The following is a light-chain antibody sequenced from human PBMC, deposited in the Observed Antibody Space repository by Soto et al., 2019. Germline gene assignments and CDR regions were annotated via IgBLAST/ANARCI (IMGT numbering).Light chain of an antibody. CDR1: LSVSTN. V-gene: IGKV3-15*01. CDR2: GAT. CDR3: QQYYNWTLWT. J-gene: IGKJ1*01. Sequence: EIVMTQSPSPLSVSPGERATLSWSASLSVSTNIAWYHQKPGQAPRLLIYGATTRATGIPARFSGSGSGTEFTLTISSLQSEDFAVYYCQQYYNWTLWTFGQGTKVDIK.